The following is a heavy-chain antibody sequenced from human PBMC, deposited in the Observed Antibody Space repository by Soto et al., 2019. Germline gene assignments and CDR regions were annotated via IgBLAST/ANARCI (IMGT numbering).Heavy chain of an antibody. CDR1: GYTFTSYD. CDR3: AREGLYGAYLYYYGMDV. CDR2: MNPNSGNT. Sequence: GASVKVSCKASGYTFTSYDINWVRQATGQGLEWMGWMNPNSGNTVYAQKFQGRVTMTRNTSISTAYMELSSLRSEDTAVYYCAREGLYGAYLYYYGMDVWGQGTTVTVSS. J-gene: IGHJ6*02. D-gene: IGHD4-17*01. V-gene: IGHV1-8*01.